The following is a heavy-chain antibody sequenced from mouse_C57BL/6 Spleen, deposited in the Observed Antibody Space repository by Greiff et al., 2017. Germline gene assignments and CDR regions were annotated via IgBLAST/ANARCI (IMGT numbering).Heavy chain of an antibody. J-gene: IGHJ3*01. D-gene: IGHD2-4*01. V-gene: IGHV1-74*01. CDR1: GYTFTSYW. CDR3: AEGYDYDWFAY. Sequence: QVQLQQPGAELVKPGASVKVSCKASGYTFTSYWMHWVKQRPGQGLEWIGRIHPSDSDTNYNQKFKGKATLTVDKSSSTAYMQLSSLTSEDSAVYYCAEGYDYDWFAYWGQGTLVTVAA. CDR2: IHPSDSDT.